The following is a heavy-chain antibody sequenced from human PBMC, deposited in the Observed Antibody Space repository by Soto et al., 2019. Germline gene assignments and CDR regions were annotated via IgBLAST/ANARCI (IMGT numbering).Heavy chain of an antibody. CDR3: ARRRSVPTFFDY. CDR2: IYHSGST. CDR1: GSSISRYY. D-gene: IGHD4-17*01. J-gene: IGHJ4*02. V-gene: IGHV4-59*08. Sequence: SETLSLTCTVSGSSISRYYWSWIRQPPGKGLEWIGFIYHSGSTNYSPSLKSRVTISVDTSKNQFSLKLTSLTAADTAVYYCARRRSVPTFFDYWGQGTLVTVSS.